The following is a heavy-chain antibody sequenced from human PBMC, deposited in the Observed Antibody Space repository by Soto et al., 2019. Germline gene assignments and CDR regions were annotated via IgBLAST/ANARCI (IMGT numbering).Heavy chain of an antibody. D-gene: IGHD2-8*01. J-gene: IGHJ6*02. V-gene: IGHV3-30-3*01. CDR1: GFTFSSYA. CDR3: ARDWLGDIVLMLSAHPPFSGMDV. CDR2: ISYDGSNK. Sequence: GGSLRLSCAACGFTFSSYAMHWVRQAPGKGLEWVAVISYDGSNKYYADSVKGRFTISRDNSKNTLYLQMNSLRAEDTAVYYCARDWLGDIVLMLSAHPPFSGMDVSGEGTTVAVS.